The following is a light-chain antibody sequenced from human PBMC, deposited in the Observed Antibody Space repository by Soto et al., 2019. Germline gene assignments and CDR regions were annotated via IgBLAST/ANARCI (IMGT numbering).Light chain of an antibody. V-gene: IGLV3-9*01. Sequence: SYELTQPPSVSVALGQTARIPCGGKNIGNKDVHWYQQKPGQAPVLVIYRDTNRPSGIPERFSGSNSGNTATLTISRPQAGDEADYYCQVWDSSTSVVLGGGTKVTVL. CDR3: QVWDSSTSVV. CDR2: RDT. CDR1: NIGNKD. J-gene: IGLJ2*01.